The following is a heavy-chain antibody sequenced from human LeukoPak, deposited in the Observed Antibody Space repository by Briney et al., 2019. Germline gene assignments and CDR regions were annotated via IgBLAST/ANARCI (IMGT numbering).Heavy chain of an antibody. V-gene: IGHV3-30*03. CDR3: ATIAAAGTHLTYYYGMDV. CDR2: ISYDGSNK. J-gene: IGHJ6*02. D-gene: IGHD6-13*01. Sequence: GGSLRLSCAASGFTFSSYGMHWVRQAPGKGLEWVAVISYDGSNKYYADSVKGRFTISRDNSKNTLYLQMNSLRAEDTAVYYCATIAAAGTHLTYYYGMDVWGQGTRSPSP. CDR1: GFTFSSYG.